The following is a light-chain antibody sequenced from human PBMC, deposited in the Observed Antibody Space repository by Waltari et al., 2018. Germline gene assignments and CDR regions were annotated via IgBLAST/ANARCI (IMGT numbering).Light chain of an antibody. CDR3: SSYTISSTVV. J-gene: IGLJ2*01. CDR2: DVS. CDR1: SSDVGGYNY. V-gene: IGLV2-14*03. Sequence: QSALTQPASVSGSPGQSITISCTGTSSDVGGYNYVSWYQQHPGKAPKLMIYDVSDRPSRVSNRFSGSKSGNTASLTISGLQAEDEADYYCSSYTISSTVVFGGGTKLTVL.